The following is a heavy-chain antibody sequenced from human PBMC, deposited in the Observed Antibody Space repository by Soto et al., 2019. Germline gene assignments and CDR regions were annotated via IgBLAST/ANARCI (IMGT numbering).Heavy chain of an antibody. J-gene: IGHJ5*02. CDR3: ARYYDFWSGYYRSRVSWFDP. CDR2: INAGNGNT. Sequence: GASVKVSCKASGYTFASYAMHWVRQAPGQRLEWMGWINAGNGNTKYSQKFQGRVTITRDTSASTAYMELSSLRSEDTAVYYCARYYDFWSGYYRSRVSWFDPWGQGSLVTVSS. D-gene: IGHD3-3*01. V-gene: IGHV1-3*01. CDR1: GYTFASYA.